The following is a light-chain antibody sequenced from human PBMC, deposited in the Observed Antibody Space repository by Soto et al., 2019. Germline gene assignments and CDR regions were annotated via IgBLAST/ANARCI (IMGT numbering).Light chain of an antibody. CDR2: GAS. CDR1: QSVRSRY. J-gene: IGKJ1*01. CDR3: QQYGTSPQT. V-gene: IGKV3-20*01. Sequence: EIVLTQSPGTLSLSPGERATLSCRDSQSVRSRYLAWYQQKPGQAPRLLIYGASSRPPGIPDRVSGSGSGTEFTLTISRLEPEDFAVYYCQQYGTSPQTFGQGTKVDNK.